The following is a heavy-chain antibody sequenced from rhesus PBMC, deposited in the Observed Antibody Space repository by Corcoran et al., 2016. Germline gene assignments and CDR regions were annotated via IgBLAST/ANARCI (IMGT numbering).Heavy chain of an antibody. Sequence: QVKLQESGPGLVKPLETLSLTSPVSGGSISGGSYHWSWIRQPPVKGLEWIGGIYSSSGNTYYNPSLTSRVTISQDTSKNQFSLKLSSVTAADTAVYYCARKLAAAGYYFDYWGQGVLVTVSS. CDR3: ARKLAAAGYYFDY. J-gene: IGHJ4*01. D-gene: IGHD6-25*01. V-gene: IGHV4S12*01. CDR2: IYSSSGNT. CDR1: GGSISGGSYH.